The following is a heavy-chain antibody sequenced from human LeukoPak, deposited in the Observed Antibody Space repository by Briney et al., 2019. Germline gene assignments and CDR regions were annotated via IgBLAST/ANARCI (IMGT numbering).Heavy chain of an antibody. Sequence: ASVKVSCKVSGYTLTELSMHWVRQAPGKGLEWLGGFDPEDGETIYAQKFQGRVTMTEDTSTDTAYMELSSLRSEDTAVYYCATDNYDSSGYPVTFGNWGRGTLITVSS. CDR1: GYTLTELS. CDR2: FDPEDGET. J-gene: IGHJ4*02. D-gene: IGHD3-22*01. CDR3: ATDNYDSSGYPVTFGN. V-gene: IGHV1-24*01.